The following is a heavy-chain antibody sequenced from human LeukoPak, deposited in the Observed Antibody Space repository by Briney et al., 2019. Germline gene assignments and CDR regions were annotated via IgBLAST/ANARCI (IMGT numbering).Heavy chain of an antibody. V-gene: IGHV4-39*01. Sequence: PSETLSLTCTVSGGSISSSSYYWGWIRQPPGKGLEWIGSIYYSGSTYYNLSLKSRVTISVDTSKNQFSLKLSSVTAADTAVYYCARQDMTTVTTLDYWGQGTLVTFSS. CDR3: ARQDMTTVTTLDY. J-gene: IGHJ4*02. CDR2: IYYSGST. CDR1: GGSISSSSYY. D-gene: IGHD4-17*01.